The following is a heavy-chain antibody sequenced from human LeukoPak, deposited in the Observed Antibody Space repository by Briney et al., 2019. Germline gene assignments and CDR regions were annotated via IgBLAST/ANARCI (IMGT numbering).Heavy chain of an antibody. V-gene: IGHV1-18*01. CDR1: GYTFTSYG. CDR3: SRDTSVGAKMFDY. CDR2: ISAYNGNT. D-gene: IGHD1-26*01. J-gene: IGHJ4*02. Sequence: ASVKVSCKASGYTFTSYGISWVRQAPGQGLEWRGWISAYNGNTNYAQKLRGRVTMTTDTSTSTAYMELRSLRSDDTAVYYWSRDTSVGAKMFDYWGQGTLVTVSS.